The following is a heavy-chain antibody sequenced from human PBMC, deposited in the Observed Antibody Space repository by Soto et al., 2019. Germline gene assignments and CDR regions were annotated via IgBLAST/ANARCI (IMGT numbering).Heavy chain of an antibody. J-gene: IGHJ3*02. V-gene: IGHV3-23*01. CDR1: GFTFSVFA. CDR2: ISGRRENT. CDR3: ANDRGTRDYVVNAVDM. Sequence: EVQLLESGGGLVQPGGSLRLSCAASGFTFSVFAMSWVRQAPGKGLELVSTISGRRENTYYADSVKGRFTISTDNSNNTLMLPTHSLRGEDTAVYYCANDRGTRDYVVNAVDMWGQGTMVNVAS. D-gene: IGHD1-7*01.